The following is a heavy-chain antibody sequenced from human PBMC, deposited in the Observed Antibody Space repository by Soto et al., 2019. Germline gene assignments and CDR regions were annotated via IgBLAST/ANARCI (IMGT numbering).Heavy chain of an antibody. CDR3: ASGAAFYYDTSRY. Sequence: QVALVESGGGVVQSGGSLRLSCAAPGFSFSIHALHWIRQAPGEGLEWVAVMSPNGDNQYYADSVKGRFTISRDTSKSTLSLQMNSLRPEDTAVYYCASGAAFYYDTSRYWCQGTLGTDSS. CDR1: GFSFSIHA. J-gene: IGHJ4*02. CDR2: MSPNGDNQ. D-gene: IGHD3-22*01. V-gene: IGHV3-30-3*01.